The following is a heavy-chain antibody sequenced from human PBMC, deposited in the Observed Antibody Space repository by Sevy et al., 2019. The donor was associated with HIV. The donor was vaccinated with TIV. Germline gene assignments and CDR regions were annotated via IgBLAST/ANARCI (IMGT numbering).Heavy chain of an antibody. CDR2: IKYDGSEI. J-gene: IGHJ4*02. CDR1: GFNINTYW. CDR3: VRAIVIEGSF. Sequence: GGSLRLSCAASGFNINTYWMNWVRQAPGKGLEWVANIKYDGSEIYYVDSVRGRFTISKDNARNLVYLQMTSLRAEDTALYYCVRAIVIEGSFWGQGTLVTVSS. D-gene: IGHD2-2*01. V-gene: IGHV3-7*01.